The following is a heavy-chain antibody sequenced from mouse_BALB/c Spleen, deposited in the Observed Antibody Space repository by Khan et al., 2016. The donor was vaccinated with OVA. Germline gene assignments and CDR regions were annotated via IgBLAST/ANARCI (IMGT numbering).Heavy chain of an antibody. J-gene: IGHJ3*01. CDR3: ARSTYRDAFAY. CDR1: GDSITSGF. CDR2: MIYSGYT. Sequence: EVQLQESGPGLVQPSQTLSLTCSVTGDSITSGFWSWIRKFPGNKLEYMGYMIYSGYTYYNPSLKSRFSLTRHTSTNQYYLQLNSVTTEDTATYYCARSTYRDAFAYWGQGTLVTVSA. V-gene: IGHV3-8*02. D-gene: IGHD2-14*01.